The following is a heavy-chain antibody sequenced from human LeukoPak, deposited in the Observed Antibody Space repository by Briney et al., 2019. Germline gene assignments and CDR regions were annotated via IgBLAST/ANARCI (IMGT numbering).Heavy chain of an antibody. J-gene: IGHJ4*02. V-gene: IGHV1-2*06. CDR2: INPNSGGT. CDR1: GYTFTVYY. CDR3: ARGDSSSSPLSY. D-gene: IGHD6-6*01. Sequence: ASVKVSCKASGYTFTVYYMHWVRQAPGQGLEWMGRINPNSGGTNYARKFQGRVTMTRDTSISTGYMEVSRLRSDDTAVYYCARGDSSSSPLSYWGQGTLVSVSS.